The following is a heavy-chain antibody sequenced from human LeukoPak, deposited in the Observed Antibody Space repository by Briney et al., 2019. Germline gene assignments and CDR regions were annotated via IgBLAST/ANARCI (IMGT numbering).Heavy chain of an antibody. V-gene: IGHV3-11*01. Sequence: GGSLRLSCAASGFTFSDHFMTWIRQAPGKGLEWISYISGSGATYYADSVKGRFTISRDNVQNSLWLQMSSLRAEDTAVYYCARDQEGFDYWGQGTLVTVSS. CDR1: GFTFSDHF. CDR3: ARDQEGFDY. CDR2: ISGSGAT. J-gene: IGHJ4*02.